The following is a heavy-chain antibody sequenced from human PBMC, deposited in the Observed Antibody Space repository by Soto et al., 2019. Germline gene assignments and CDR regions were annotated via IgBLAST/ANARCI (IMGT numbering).Heavy chain of an antibody. CDR2: IYPGDSDT. Sequence: GESLKISCKGSGYSFTSYWIGWVRQMPGKGLEGMGIIYPGDSDTRYSPSFQGQVTISADKSISTAYLQWSSLKASDTAMYYCARRGTGTTSSYYYGMDVWGQGTTVTVSS. D-gene: IGHD1-1*01. CDR3: ARRGTGTTSSYYYGMDV. J-gene: IGHJ6*02. V-gene: IGHV5-51*01. CDR1: GYSFTSYW.